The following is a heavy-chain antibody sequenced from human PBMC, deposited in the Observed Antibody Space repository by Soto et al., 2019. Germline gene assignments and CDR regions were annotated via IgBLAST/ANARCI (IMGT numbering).Heavy chain of an antibody. CDR2: IDPSDSYT. CDR1: GYSFTSYW. V-gene: IGHV5-10-1*01. CDR3: ARRTVGGSYQIDY. D-gene: IGHD1-26*01. J-gene: IGHJ4*02. Sequence: PXESLKISFKGSGYSFTSYWISWVRQIPGKGLEWMGRIDPSDSYTNYSPSFQGHVTISADKSISTAYLQWSSLKASDTAMYYCARRTVGGSYQIDYWGQGTLVTVSS.